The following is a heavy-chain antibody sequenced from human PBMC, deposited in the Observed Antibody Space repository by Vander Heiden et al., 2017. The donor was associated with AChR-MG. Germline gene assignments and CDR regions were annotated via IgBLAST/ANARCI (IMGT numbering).Heavy chain of an antibody. CDR1: GYSFINYG. J-gene: IGHJ4*02. D-gene: IGHD1-26*01. Sequence: EVQLVQSGTEVKKPGESLKISCQGSGYSFINYGIGWVRQLPGKGLEWMGVVNIGDSDTRYSPSFQGQVTVSADRSLSTAYLQFSSLEASGTAIYYCARQGAGGLLDSWGQGTLVTVS. CDR3: ARQGAGGLLDS. V-gene: IGHV5-51*01. CDR2: VNIGDSDT.